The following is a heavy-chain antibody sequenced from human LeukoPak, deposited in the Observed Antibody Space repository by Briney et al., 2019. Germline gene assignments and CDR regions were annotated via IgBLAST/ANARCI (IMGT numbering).Heavy chain of an antibody. D-gene: IGHD6-19*01. Sequence: PSESLSLTCTVPGGSISSRTYYWGWIRQPPGKGLEWIASMYYSGNTYYNPSLKSRVTISVDTSKNQFSLKLSSVTAADTAVYYCVTFIAVAGYVDYWGQGTLVTVSS. CDR1: GGSISSRTYY. V-gene: IGHV4-39*01. J-gene: IGHJ4*02. CDR2: MYYSGNT. CDR3: VTFIAVAGYVDY.